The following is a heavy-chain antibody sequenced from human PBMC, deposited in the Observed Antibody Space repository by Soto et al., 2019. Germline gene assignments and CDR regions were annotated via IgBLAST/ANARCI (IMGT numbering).Heavy chain of an antibody. CDR2: IYYSLST. CDR3: ARGAGAVTTRACYYYYGMDV. J-gene: IGHJ6*02. V-gene: IGHV4-31*03. D-gene: IGHD4-17*01. Sequence: SETLSLTCTVSCGSISSGGYYWSWIRQHPGKGLEWIGYIYYSLSTYYNPSLKSRVTISVDASKNQFSLKLSSVTAPDTAVYYCARGAGAVTTRACYYYYGMDVWGQGTTVTVSS. CDR1: CGSISSGGYY.